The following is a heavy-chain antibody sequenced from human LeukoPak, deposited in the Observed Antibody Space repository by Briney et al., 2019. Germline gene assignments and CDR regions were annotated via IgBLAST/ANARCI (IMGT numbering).Heavy chain of an antibody. J-gene: IGHJ3*02. CDR2: ISGSGGST. CDR1: GFTFSSYA. D-gene: IGHD3-9*01. V-gene: IGHV3-23*01. CDR3: ASQEGPLRYFDWQVAFDI. Sequence: GGCLRLSCAASGFTFSSYAMSWVRQAPGKGLEWVSAISGSGGSTYYADSVKGRFTISRDNSKNTLYLQMNSLRAEDTAVYYCASQEGPLRYFDWQVAFDIWGQGTMVTVSS.